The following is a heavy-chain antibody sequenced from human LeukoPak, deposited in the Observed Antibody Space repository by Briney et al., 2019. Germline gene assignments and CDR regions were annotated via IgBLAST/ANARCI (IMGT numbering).Heavy chain of an antibody. V-gene: IGHV1-2*02. D-gene: IGHD5-18*01. CDR3: AILEERPGYSYGGDAFDI. Sequence: GASVKVSCKASGYTFTGYYMHWVRQAPGQGLEWMGWINPNSGGTNYAQKFQGRVTMTRDTSISTAYMELSRLRSDDTAVYYCAILEERPGYSYGGDAFDIWGQGTMVTVSS. J-gene: IGHJ3*02. CDR2: INPNSGGT. CDR1: GYTFTGYY.